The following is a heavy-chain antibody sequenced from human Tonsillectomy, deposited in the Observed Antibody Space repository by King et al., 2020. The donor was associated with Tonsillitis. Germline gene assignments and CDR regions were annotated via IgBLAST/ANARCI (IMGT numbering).Heavy chain of an antibody. D-gene: IGHD4-11*01. CDR3: AKELDYSDFDYSNYYYYYYGLDI. Sequence: VQLVESGGGVVQPGGSLSLSCAASGFTFSTYGMHWVRQAPGKGLEWVAFIRYDGSNKYYADSVKGRFTISRDNSKNTLSLLMNTLRTEDTAVYYCAKELDYSDFDYSNYYYYYYGLDIWGQGTAVTVSS. CDR2: IRYDGSNK. V-gene: IGHV3-30*02. CDR1: GFTFSTYG. J-gene: IGHJ6*02.